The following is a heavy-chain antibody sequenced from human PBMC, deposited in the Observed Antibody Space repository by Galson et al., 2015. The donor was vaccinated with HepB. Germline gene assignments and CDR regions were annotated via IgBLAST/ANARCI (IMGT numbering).Heavy chain of an antibody. CDR3: AKDGIMVANNPYHFHY. D-gene: IGHD2-15*01. CDR1: GFSFTRYA. V-gene: IGHV3-23*01. CDR2: ITSSGGNS. Sequence: SLRLSCAASGFSFTRYAMTWVRQAPGKGLEWVSSITSSGGNSYYTDSLKGRFTVSRDNSKNTLLLQLNRLRAEDTVMYFCAKDGIMVANNPYHFHYWGQGTLVAVSS. J-gene: IGHJ4*02.